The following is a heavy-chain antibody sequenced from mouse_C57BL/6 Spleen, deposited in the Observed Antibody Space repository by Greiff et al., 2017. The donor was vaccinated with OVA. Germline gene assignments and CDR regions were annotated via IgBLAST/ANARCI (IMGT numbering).Heavy chain of an antibody. CDR3: ARGAAQGFDY. CDR1: GYAFSSYW. J-gene: IGHJ2*01. Sequence: QVHVKQSGAELVKPGASVKISCKASGYAFSSYWMNWVKQRPGKGLEWIGQIYPGDGDTNYNGKFKGKATLTADKSSSTAYMQLSSLTSEDSAVYFCARGAAQGFDYWGQGTTLTVSS. V-gene: IGHV1-80*01. CDR2: IYPGDGDT. D-gene: IGHD3-2*02.